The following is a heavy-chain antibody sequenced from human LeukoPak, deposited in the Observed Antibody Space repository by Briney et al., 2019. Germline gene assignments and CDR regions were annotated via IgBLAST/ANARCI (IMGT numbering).Heavy chain of an antibody. CDR1: GDTFSATA. D-gene: IGHD3-10*02. J-gene: IGHJ4*02. V-gene: IGHV1-69*13. CDR3: ARGVRRETSEFDS. CDR2: IIPSWGTT. Sequence: SVKVPCKASGDTFSATAISWVRQAPGQGLEWMGGIIPSWGTTNYAEQFQGRVTITADASTTAAYMELSSPTFEDTAVYYCARGVRRETSEFDSWGQGTLVIVSS.